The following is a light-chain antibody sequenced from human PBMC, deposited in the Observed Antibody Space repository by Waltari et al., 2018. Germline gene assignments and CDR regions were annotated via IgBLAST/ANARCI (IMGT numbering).Light chain of an antibody. CDR2: SAS. J-gene: IGKJ2*01. CDR3: QQYDVWPYT. CDR1: QSVRSN. Sequence: EIEVTQSPADLSVSPGARVTLSCRASQSVRSNLAWYQQNPGQAPRLLIYSASTRATGIPARFSGYGSGAESTLTISSLQSEDFAIYYCQQYDVWPYTFGQGTKLDIK. V-gene: IGKV3-15*01.